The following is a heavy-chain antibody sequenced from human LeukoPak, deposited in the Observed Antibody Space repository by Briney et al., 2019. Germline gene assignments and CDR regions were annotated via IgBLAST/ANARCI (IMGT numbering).Heavy chain of an antibody. CDR1: GGSFSGYY. Sequence: SETLSLTCAVSGGSFSGYYWSWIRQPPGKGLEWIGEIYHSGRTNYNPSLKSRVIISVDTSKIQFSLKLSSVTAGDMAVYYWARGMIRRDGDKEFFDYGGQGTLATVSS. CDR3: ARGMIRRDGDKEFFDY. V-gene: IGHV4-34*01. J-gene: IGHJ4*02. D-gene: IGHD5-24*01. CDR2: IYHSGRT.